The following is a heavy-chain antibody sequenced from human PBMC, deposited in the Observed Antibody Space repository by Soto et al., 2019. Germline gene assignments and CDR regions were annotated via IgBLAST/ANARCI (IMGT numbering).Heavy chain of an antibody. CDR3: ARARCGGDCYPNFRYYYGMDV. J-gene: IGHJ6*02. CDR1: GFTFSSYG. V-gene: IGHV3-33*01. D-gene: IGHD2-21*02. Sequence: PGGSLRLSCAASGFTFSSYGMHWVRQAPGKGLEWVAVIWYDGSNKYYADSVKGRFTISRDNSKNTLYLQMNSLRAEDTAVYYCARARCGGDCYPNFRYYYGMDVWGQGTTVTVSS. CDR2: IWYDGSNK.